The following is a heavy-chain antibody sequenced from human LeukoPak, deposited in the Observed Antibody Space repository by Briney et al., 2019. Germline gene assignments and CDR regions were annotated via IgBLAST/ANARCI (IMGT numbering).Heavy chain of an antibody. CDR3: ARDALTWAYWYFDL. J-gene: IGHJ2*01. V-gene: IGHV4-34*01. CDR2: INHSGST. Sequence: SETLSLTCAVYGGSFSGYYWSWIRQPPGKGLEWIGEINHSGSTNYNPSLKSRVTISVDTSKNQFSLKLSSVTAADTAVYYCARDALTWAYWYFDLWGRGTLVTVSS. CDR1: GGSFSGYY. D-gene: IGHD1-14*01.